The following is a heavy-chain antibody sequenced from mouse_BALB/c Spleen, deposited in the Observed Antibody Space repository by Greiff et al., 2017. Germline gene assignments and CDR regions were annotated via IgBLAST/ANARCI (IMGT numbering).Heavy chain of an antibody. Sequence: EVQLQQSGPGLVKPSQSLSLTCTVTGYSITSDYAWNWIRQFPGNKLEWMGYISYSGSTSYNPSLKSRISITRDTSKNQFFLQLNSVTTEDTATYYCARWGYDVWFAYWGQGTLVTVSA. V-gene: IGHV3-2*02. CDR1: GYSITSDYA. J-gene: IGHJ3*01. CDR2: ISYSGST. CDR3: ARWGYDVWFAY. D-gene: IGHD2-2*01.